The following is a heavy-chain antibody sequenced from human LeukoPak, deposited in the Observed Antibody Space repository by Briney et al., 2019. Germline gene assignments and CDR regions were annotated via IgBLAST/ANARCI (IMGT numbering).Heavy chain of an antibody. CDR3: ARGPKRSLDAFDI. CDR1: GGSISSSTYY. V-gene: IGHV4-39*07. J-gene: IGHJ3*02. D-gene: IGHD3-10*01. CDR2: VYYTGNT. Sequence: SETLSLSCTVSGGSISSSTYYWGWIRQPPGKGLEWIGSVYYTGNTYYNPSLKSRVTLSVDTSKNQFSLKLSSVTAADTAVYYCARGPKRSLDAFDIWGLGTMVTVSS.